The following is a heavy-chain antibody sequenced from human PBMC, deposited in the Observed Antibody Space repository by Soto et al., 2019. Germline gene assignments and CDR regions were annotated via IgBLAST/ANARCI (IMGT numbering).Heavy chain of an antibody. CDR3: ARIPFSSSFYDY. CDR2: IYPGDSDT. J-gene: IGHJ4*02. CDR1: GYSFTNYW. V-gene: IGHV5-51*01. Sequence: GESLKISCKGSGYSFTNYWIGWVRQMPGKGLEWMGIIYPGDSDTRYSPSFQGQVTISADRSIKTAYLQWNSLKASDTAIYYCARIPFSSSFYDYWGQGTLVTVSS. D-gene: IGHD6-13*01.